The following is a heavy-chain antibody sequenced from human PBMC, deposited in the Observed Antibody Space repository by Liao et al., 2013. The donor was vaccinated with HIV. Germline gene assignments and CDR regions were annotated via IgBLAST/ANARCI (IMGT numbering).Heavy chain of an antibody. CDR3: ARGGPSGTIYNWYDP. Sequence: QVQLQESGPGLVKPSQTLSLTCTVSGGSISGYYWTWIRQPAGKGLEWIGRIHTNGHTNYSPSLNSRVTMSVDTSKSQFSLNLYSVNVADTAVYYCARGGPSGTIYNWYDPWGQGILVTVSS. V-gene: IGHV4-4*07. J-gene: IGHJ5*02. D-gene: IGHD2-2*01. CDR1: GGSISGYY. CDR2: IHTNGHT.